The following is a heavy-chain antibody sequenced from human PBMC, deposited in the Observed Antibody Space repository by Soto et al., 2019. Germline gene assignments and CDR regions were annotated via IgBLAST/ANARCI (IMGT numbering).Heavy chain of an antibody. CDR1: VFIFKNYA. Sequence: LXLSCAVSVFIFKNYALNWVRQAPGKGLEWVASITRDGYNKYYADSVKGRFTISRDNSKNTLSLQMTALRVEDSSVYYCTKSSGGSSSVGMDYWGPGPLVTVSS. V-gene: IGHV3-30*04. D-gene: IGHD6-6*01. CDR3: TKSSGGSSSVGMDY. CDR2: ITRDGYNK. J-gene: IGHJ4*02.